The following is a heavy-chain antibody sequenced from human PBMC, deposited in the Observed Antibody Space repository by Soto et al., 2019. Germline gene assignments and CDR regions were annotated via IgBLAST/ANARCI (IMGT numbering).Heavy chain of an antibody. J-gene: IGHJ4*02. CDR1: GFTFSSYG. V-gene: IGHV3-30*03. Sequence: QVQLVESGGGVVQPGRSLRLSCAASGFTFSSYGMHWVRQAPGKGLEWVAVISYDGSNKYYADSVKGRFTISRDNSKNTLYLQMNSLRAEDTAVYYCALGYDFDYWSQGTLVTVSS. CDR2: ISYDGSNK. D-gene: IGHD5-12*01. CDR3: ALGYDFDY.